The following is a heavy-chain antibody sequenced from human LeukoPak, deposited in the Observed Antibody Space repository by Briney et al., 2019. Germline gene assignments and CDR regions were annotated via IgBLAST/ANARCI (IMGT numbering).Heavy chain of an antibody. D-gene: IGHD3-16*01. J-gene: IGHJ4*02. V-gene: IGHV3-33*01. CDR3: ARKGEERLKSFDY. CDR1: GFTFSSCG. Sequence: GRSLILTCAASGFTFSSCGMHWVRQAPGKGLEWVAIIWYDGGNKYYADSVKGRFTISRDNSKNTQYLQMNSLRAEDTAIYYCARKGEERLKSFDYWGQGTLVTVSS. CDR2: IWYDGGNK.